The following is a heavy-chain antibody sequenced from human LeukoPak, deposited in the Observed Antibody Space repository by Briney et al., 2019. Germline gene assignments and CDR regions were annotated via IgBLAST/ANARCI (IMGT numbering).Heavy chain of an antibody. Sequence: SETLSLTCSVSGYSISSGYYWGWIRQPPGKGLEWIGSIYHSGSTYYNPSLKSRVTISVDTSKNQFSLKLSSVTAADTAVYYCARRYTVTTFFDYWGQGTLVTVSS. D-gene: IGHD4-11*01. V-gene: IGHV4-38-2*01. CDR1: GYSISSGYY. J-gene: IGHJ4*02. CDR3: ARRYTVTTFFDY. CDR2: IYHSGST.